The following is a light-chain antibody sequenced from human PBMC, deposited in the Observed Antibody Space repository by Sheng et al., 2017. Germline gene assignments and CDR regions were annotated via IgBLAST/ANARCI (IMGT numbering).Light chain of an antibody. CDR3: QQYYSTPYT. J-gene: IGKJ2*01. Sequence: DIVMTQSPDSLAVSLGERATINCKSSQSILYNSNNNFLAWYQQKPGQPPKLALFLGHLPGTPGSPDRFTGSGSGTDFTLTISSLRAEDVAVYYCQQYYSTPYTFGQGTKLEIK. CDR1: QSILYNSNNNF. V-gene: IGKV4-1*01. CDR2: GHL.